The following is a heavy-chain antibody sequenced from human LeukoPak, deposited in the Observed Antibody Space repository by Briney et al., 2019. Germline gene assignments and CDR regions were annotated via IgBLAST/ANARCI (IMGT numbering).Heavy chain of an antibody. CDR2: INHSGST. D-gene: IGHD3-3*01. CDR3: ARVCRITIFGVVRVGFDP. Sequence: KPSETLSLTCAVYGGSFSGYYWSWIRQPPGKGLEWIGEINHSGSTNYNPSLKSRVTISVDTSMNQFSLKLSSVTAADTAVYYCARVCRITIFGVVRVGFDPWGQGTLVTVSS. J-gene: IGHJ5*02. V-gene: IGHV4-34*01. CDR1: GGSFSGYY.